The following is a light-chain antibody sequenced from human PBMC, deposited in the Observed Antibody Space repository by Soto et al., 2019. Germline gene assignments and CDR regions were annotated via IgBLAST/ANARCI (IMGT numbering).Light chain of an antibody. Sequence: IQMTQSPSSLSASVGDRVTITCRASQSVSNYLNWYQQKPGKAPKLLIYAASSLQSGVTSRFSANESGTDFTLTISSLQPEDFATYYFHQSYSTPLTFGPGTKVDIK. CDR2: AAS. J-gene: IGKJ3*01. CDR3: HQSYSTPLT. CDR1: QSVSNY. V-gene: IGKV1-39*01.